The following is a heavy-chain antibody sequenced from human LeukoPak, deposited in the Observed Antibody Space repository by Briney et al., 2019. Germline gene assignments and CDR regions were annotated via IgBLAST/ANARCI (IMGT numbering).Heavy chain of an antibody. V-gene: IGHV4-59*01. D-gene: IGHD3-3*01. CDR1: GGSISSYY. J-gene: IGHJ6*03. CDR2: IYYSGST. CDR3: ARGGYLRFLEWSGGRDYYYYYMDV. Sequence: SETPSLTCTVSGGSISSYYWSWIRQPPGKGLEWIGYIYYSGSTNYNPSLKSRVTISVDTSKNQFSLKLSSVTAADTAVYYCARGGYLRFLEWSGGRDYYYYYMDVWGKGTTVTVSS.